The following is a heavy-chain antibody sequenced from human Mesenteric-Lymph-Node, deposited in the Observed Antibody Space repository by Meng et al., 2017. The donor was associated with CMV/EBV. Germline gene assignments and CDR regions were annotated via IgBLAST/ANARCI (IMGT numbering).Heavy chain of an antibody. Sequence: SGYTFTSYAMHWVRQAPGQRLEWMGWINAGNGNTKYSQKFQGRVTITRDTSASTAYMELSSLRSEDTAVYYCASPVLDGSGSYTFDYWGQGTLVTVSS. CDR3: ASPVLDGSGSYTFDY. CDR2: INAGNGNT. CDR1: GYTFTSYA. D-gene: IGHD3-10*01. V-gene: IGHV1-3*01. J-gene: IGHJ4*02.